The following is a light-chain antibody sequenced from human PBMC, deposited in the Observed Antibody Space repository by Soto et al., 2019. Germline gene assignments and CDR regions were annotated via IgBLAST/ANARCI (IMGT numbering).Light chain of an antibody. CDR1: SSNLGAGYD. CDR3: QAYDYSLTASV. Sequence: QAVVTQPPSVSGAPGQRVTISCTGNSSNLGAGYDVHWYQQLPGAAPKLVIFGNRNRPSGVPERFFGSKSGPSAPLAITGLQAEDEADYYCQAYDYSLTASVFGGGTKLTVL. J-gene: IGLJ3*02. CDR2: GNR. V-gene: IGLV1-40*01.